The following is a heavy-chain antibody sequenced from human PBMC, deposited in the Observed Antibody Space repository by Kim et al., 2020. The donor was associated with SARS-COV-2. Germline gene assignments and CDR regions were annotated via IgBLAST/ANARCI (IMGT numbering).Heavy chain of an antibody. J-gene: IGHJ4*02. CDR3: ARGLRGYSGYDSLVWDY. Sequence: FQGRVTITADESTSTAYMELSSLRSEDTAVYYCARGLRGYSGYDSLVWDYWGQGTLVTVSS. D-gene: IGHD5-12*01. V-gene: IGHV1-69*01.